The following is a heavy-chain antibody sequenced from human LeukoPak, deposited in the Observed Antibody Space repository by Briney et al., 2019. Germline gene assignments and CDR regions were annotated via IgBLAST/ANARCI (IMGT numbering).Heavy chain of an antibody. D-gene: IGHD3-22*01. CDR2: ISGSGGST. CDR1: GFTFSSFA. Sequence: GGSLRLYCAASGFTFSSFAMSWLSPAPGKGLEWVSAISGSGGSTYYADSVKGRFTISRDNSKNTLYLQMNSLRAEDTAVYYCAKSPNSITMIVVFISLDAFDIWGQGTMVTVSS. J-gene: IGHJ3*02. CDR3: AKSPNSITMIVVFISLDAFDI. V-gene: IGHV3-23*01.